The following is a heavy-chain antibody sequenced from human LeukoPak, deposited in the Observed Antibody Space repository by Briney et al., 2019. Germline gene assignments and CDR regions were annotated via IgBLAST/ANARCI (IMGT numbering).Heavy chain of an antibody. CDR1: GGSLSSSGYY. V-gene: IGHV4-39*07. CDR3: ARDFRGGYDFWSGYYTPYYFDY. D-gene: IGHD3-3*01. CDR2: MYYSGST. Sequence: SETLSLTCTVSGGSLSSSGYYWGWIRQPPGKGLEWIGSMYYSGSTYYNPSLKSRVTISVDTSKNHFSLKLSSVTAADAAVYYCARDFRGGYDFWSGYYTPYYFDYWGQGTLVTVSP. J-gene: IGHJ4*02.